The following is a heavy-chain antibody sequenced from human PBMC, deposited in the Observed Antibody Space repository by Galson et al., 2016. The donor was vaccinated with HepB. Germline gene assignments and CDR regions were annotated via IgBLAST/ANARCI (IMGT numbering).Heavy chain of an antibody. V-gene: IGHV1-69*13. CDR1: GGSVSSYV. J-gene: IGHJ6*03. CDR3: VGPFGGGGDSPKYYYMDV. D-gene: IGHD3-16*01. Sequence: SVKVSCKASGGSVSSYVLSWVRQAPGQGLEWMGGIIPIFGTANYAQKFQGRVTIAADESTSTAYMELNSLRSEDTAVYYCVGPFGGGGDSPKYYYMDVWGNGTTVIVSS. CDR2: IIPIFGTA.